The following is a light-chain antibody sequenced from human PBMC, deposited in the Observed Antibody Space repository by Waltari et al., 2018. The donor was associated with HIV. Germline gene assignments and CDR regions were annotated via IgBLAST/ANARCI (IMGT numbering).Light chain of an antibody. CDR3: QLYGDSPLYI. CDR2: GAS. J-gene: IGKJ2*01. Sequence: ELVLTQSLDILSLSPGERAGLSCRASQCVSASKFAWFQQKPGQGPRLLIYGASKRATGIPDRVSGSGSGTDYTLTISGLEPEDFAVYYCQLYGDSPLYIFGQGTNLEI. V-gene: IGKV3-20*01. CDR1: QCVSASK.